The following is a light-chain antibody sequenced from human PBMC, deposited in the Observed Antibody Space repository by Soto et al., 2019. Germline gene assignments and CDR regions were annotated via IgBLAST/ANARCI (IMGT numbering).Light chain of an antibody. J-gene: IGKJ5*01. CDR3: QQRYRKPFT. CDR2: DVS. CDR1: QSTSSY. Sequence: EIVMTQSPSTLSASLGETASLSCRASQSTSSYLNWYQQKPGKAPKLLIYDVSTLASGIPARFSGSGSGTDFTLTISSLQSEDSAAYYCQQRYRKPFTFGQGTRLEIK. V-gene: IGKV1-39*01.